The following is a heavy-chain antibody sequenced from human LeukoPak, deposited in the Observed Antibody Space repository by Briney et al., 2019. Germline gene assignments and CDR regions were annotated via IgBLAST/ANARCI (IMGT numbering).Heavy chain of an antibody. CDR2: IIPIFGTA. V-gene: IGHV1-69*13. D-gene: IGHD3-22*01. CDR3: ARDFRYDSSGYYVVLLN. CDR1: GGTLSSYA. J-gene: IGHJ4*02. Sequence: SVKVSCKASGGTLSSYAISWVRQAPGQGLEWMGGIIPIFGTANYAQKFQGRVTITADESTSTAYMELSSLRSEDTAVYYCARDFRYDSSGYYVVLLNWGQGTLVTVSS.